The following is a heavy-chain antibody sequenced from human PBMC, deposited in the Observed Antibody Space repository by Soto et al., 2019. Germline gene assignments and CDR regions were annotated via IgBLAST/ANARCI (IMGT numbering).Heavy chain of an antibody. CDR2: TYYSGST. J-gene: IGHJ4*02. D-gene: IGHD3-9*01. Sequence: SETLSLTCTVSGGSISSGGSYWSWTRQHPGKGLEWIGYTYYSGSTYYNPSLKSRVTISVDTSKNQFSLKLSSVTAADTAVYYCARGDYDILTGYPNGLFDYWGQGTLVTVSS. V-gene: IGHV4-31*03. CDR1: GGSISSGGSY. CDR3: ARGDYDILTGYPNGLFDY.